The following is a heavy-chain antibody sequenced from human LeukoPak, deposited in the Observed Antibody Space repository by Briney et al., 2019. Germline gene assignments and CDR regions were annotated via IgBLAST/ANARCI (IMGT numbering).Heavy chain of an antibody. CDR3: ARDMVEVVTAGDDAFDI. J-gene: IGHJ3*02. CDR1: DDSITMYY. CDR2: VDHTGST. Sequence: SETLSLTCSVSDDSITMYYWTWIRQPPGKGLEWIGYVDHTGSTNFNPSLNGRVSISRDTTKNQFSLKLSSVTAADTAVYYCARDMVEVVTAGDDAFDIWGQGTMVTVSS. D-gene: IGHD2-21*02. V-gene: IGHV4-59*12.